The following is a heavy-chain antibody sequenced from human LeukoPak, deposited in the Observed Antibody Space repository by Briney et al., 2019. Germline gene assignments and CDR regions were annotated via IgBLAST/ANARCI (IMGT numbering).Heavy chain of an antibody. CDR3: AKDLARGYSYGYDGSGEVYDY. V-gene: IGHV3-74*01. CDR2: INSDGSST. Sequence: GGSLRLSCAASGFTFSSYWMHWVRHAPGKGLEWVSRINSDGSSTSYADSVKGRFTISRDNAKNTLYLQMNSLRAEDTAVYYCAKDLARGYSYGYDGSGEVYDYWGQGTLVTVSS. CDR1: GFTFSSYW. D-gene: IGHD5-18*01. J-gene: IGHJ4*02.